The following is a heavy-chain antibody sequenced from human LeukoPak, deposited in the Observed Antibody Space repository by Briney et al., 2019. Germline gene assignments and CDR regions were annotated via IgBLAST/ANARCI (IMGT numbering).Heavy chain of an antibody. D-gene: IGHD4-17*01. CDR3: ALSMTTVTNDY. J-gene: IGHJ4*02. Sequence: PGGSLRLSCAASGFTFSSYWMHWVRQAPGKGLVWVSRINSDGSSTIYADSVKGRFTISRDNAKNTLYLQMNSLRAEDTAVYYCALSMTTVTNDYWGQGTLVTVSS. CDR2: INSDGSST. V-gene: IGHV3-74*01. CDR1: GFTFSSYW.